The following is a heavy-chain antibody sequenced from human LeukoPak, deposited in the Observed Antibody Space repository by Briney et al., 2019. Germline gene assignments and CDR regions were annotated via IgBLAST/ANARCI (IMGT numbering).Heavy chain of an antibody. V-gene: IGHV4-34*01. CDR2: INYSGST. D-gene: IGHD5-12*01. CDR3: ARALGYSGSDYFDY. Sequence: SETLSLTCAVYGGSFSGYYWSWIRQPPGKGLEWIGEINYSGSTNYNPSLKSRVTISVDTSKNQFSLKLSSVTAADTAVYYCARALGYSGSDYFDYWGQGTLVTVSS. CDR1: GGSFSGYY. J-gene: IGHJ4*02.